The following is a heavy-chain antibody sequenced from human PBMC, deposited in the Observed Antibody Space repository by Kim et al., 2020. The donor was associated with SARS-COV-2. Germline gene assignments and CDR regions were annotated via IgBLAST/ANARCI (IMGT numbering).Heavy chain of an antibody. CDR2: ISWSSGHI. D-gene: IGHD3-3*02. CDR3: VKGYESDGWPIFES. Sequence: GGSLRLSCATSGFTFNDYAMHWVRQPPGKGLEWVSSISWSSGHIFYADSVKGRFTTSRDNAKNSLYLQMNSLRAEDTALYYCVKGYESDGWPIFESWGQGSLVTVTS. V-gene: IGHV3-9*01. J-gene: IGHJ4*02. CDR1: GFTFNDYA.